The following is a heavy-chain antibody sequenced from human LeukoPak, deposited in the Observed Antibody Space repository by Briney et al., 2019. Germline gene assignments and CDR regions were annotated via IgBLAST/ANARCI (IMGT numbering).Heavy chain of an antibody. Sequence: EAAVTVSSKVSGYTLTELSMHWVGQARGKGKEWRGGFDAEDGATIYAQKFQGRVTMTEDTSTDTAYMELSSLRSEDTAVYYCATTDPRFYSNYVYYYGMDVWGKGTTVTVSS. CDR1: GYTLTELS. V-gene: IGHV1-24*01. D-gene: IGHD4-11*01. J-gene: IGHJ6*04. CDR3: ATTDPRFYSNYVYYYGMDV. CDR2: FDAEDGAT.